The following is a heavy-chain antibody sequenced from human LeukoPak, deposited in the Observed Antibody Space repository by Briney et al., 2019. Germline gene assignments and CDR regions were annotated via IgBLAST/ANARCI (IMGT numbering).Heavy chain of an antibody. Sequence: GGSLRLSCAASGFTLSDYYMSWIRQAPGKGLEWVSYISSSGSTIYYADSVKGRFTISRDNAKNSLYLQMNSLRAEDTAVYYCARSSYSSSSSVWGQGTMVTVSS. D-gene: IGHD6-6*01. CDR1: GFTLSDYY. CDR3: ARSSYSSSSSV. CDR2: ISSSGSTI. V-gene: IGHV3-11*01. J-gene: IGHJ3*01.